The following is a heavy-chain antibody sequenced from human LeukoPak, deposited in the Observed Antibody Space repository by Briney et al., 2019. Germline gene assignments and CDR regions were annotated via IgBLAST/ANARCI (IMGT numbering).Heavy chain of an antibody. CDR3: ARDLNGDFVSDY. J-gene: IGHJ4*02. CDR2: INSSGGST. D-gene: IGHD4-17*01. CDR1: GYTFTSYY. Sequence: ASVKVSCKASGYTFTSYYMHWVRQAPGQGLEWMGIINSSGGSTSYARKFQGRVTMTRDTSTSTVYMELSSLRSEDTAVYYCARDLNGDFVSDYWGQGTLVTVSS. V-gene: IGHV1-46*01.